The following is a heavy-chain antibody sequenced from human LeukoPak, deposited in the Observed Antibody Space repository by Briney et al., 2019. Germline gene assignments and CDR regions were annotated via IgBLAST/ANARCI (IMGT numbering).Heavy chain of an antibody. D-gene: IGHD3-22*01. V-gene: IGHV3-23*01. CDR2: ITGSSAST. J-gene: IGHJ4*02. Sequence: SGGSLRLSCAASGFTFSSYAMSWVRQAPGKGLEWVSSITGSSASTYYADSVKGRFTISRDNFKNTLYLQMNSLRAEDTAVYFCAKLDYYDTHWGQGTLVAVSS. CDR1: GFTFSSYA. CDR3: AKLDYYDTH.